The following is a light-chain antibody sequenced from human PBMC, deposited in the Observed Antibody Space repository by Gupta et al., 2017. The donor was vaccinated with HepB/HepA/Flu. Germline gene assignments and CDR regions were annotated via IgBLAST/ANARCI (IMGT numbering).Light chain of an antibody. Sequence: DVVMTQSPLSLPVTLGQPASLSCRSSQSLVYSDGNTYLDWFHQRPGQSPRRLIYKVSNRDSVVPDRFSGSGSGTDFTLKISRVEAEDIGIYYCMQHTHWPRTFGQGTKVEIK. J-gene: IGKJ1*01. CDR2: KVS. V-gene: IGKV2-30*01. CDR1: QSLVYSDGNTY. CDR3: MQHTHWPRT.